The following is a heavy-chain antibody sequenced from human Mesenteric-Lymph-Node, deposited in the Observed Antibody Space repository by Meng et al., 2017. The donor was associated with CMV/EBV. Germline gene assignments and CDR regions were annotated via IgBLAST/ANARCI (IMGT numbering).Heavy chain of an antibody. V-gene: IGHV4-59*01. J-gene: IGHJ4*02. CDR1: GGSISSYY. D-gene: IGHD3-3*01. CDR2: IYYSGST. Sequence: SETLSLTCTVSGGSISSYYWSWIRQPPGKGLEWIGYIYYSGSTNYNPSLKSRVTISVDTSKNQFSLKLSSVTAADTAVYYCAREPITIFGVVYFDYWGQGTLVTVSS. CDR3: AREPITIFGVVYFDY.